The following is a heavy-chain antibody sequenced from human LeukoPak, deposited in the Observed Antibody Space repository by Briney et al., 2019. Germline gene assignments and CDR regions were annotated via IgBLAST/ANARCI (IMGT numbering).Heavy chain of an antibody. CDR3: ARDVRYDFWTVHHAPLFDY. J-gene: IGHJ4*02. D-gene: IGHD3/OR15-3a*01. CDR2: IKQDGGEK. V-gene: IGHV3-7*01. CDR1: GFTFSSYW. Sequence: HSGGSLRLSCAASGFTFSSYWMSWVRQAPGKGLEWVANIKQDGGEKYYVDSVKGRFTISRDNAKNSLYLQMNSLRVEDTAVYYCARDVRYDFWTVHHAPLFDYWGQGTLVTVSS.